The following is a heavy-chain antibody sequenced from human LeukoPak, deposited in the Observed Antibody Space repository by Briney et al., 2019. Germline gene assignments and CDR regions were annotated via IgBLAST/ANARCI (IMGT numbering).Heavy chain of an antibody. CDR1: GYTFTGYY. D-gene: IGHD3-3*01. CDR3: ARDRHVLRFLEWLPYY. V-gene: IGHV1-2*02. J-gene: IGHJ4*02. CDR2: INPNSGGT. Sequence: GASVKVSFKASGYTFTGYYMHWVRQAPGQGLEWMGWINPNSGGTNYAQKFQGRVTMTRDTSISTAYMELSRLRSDDTAVYYCARDRHVLRFLEWLPYYWGQGTLVTVSS.